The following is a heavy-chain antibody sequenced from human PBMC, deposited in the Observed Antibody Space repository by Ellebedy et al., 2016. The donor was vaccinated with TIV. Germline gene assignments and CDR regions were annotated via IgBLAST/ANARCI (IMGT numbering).Heavy chain of an antibody. J-gene: IGHJ6*02. CDR2: INTDGSRT. D-gene: IGHD3-16*01. CDR3: AREVRLGMDV. V-gene: IGHV3-74*03. CDR1: GFTFSTHW. Sequence: HTGGSLRLSCAASGFTFSTHWMHWVRQGPGKGLVWVSRINTDGSRTMYADSVKGRFNISRDNAKKTVYLEMNSLRAEDTAIYYCAREVRLGMDVWGQGTTVTVSS.